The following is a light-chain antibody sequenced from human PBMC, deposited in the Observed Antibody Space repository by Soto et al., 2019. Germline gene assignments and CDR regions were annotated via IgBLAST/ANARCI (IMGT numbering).Light chain of an antibody. CDR1: SSDIGSYNL. J-gene: IGLJ3*02. Sequence: SALTQPASVSGSPGQSITISCTGTSSDIGSYNLVSWYQQHPGKAPKFMIYEGSKRPSGVSNRFSGSKSGNTASLTISGLQAEDEADYYCCSYAGSSSWVFGGGTKLTVL. V-gene: IGLV2-23*01. CDR3: CSYAGSSSWV. CDR2: EGS.